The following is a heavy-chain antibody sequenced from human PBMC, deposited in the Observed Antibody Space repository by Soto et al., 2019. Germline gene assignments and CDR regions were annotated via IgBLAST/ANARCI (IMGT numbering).Heavy chain of an antibody. V-gene: IGHV3-23*01. Sequence: EVQLLESGGNLVQPGGSLRLSCAVSGFTFSSYAMSWVRQAPGKGLEWVSTVGVSGATTYYTDSVKGRFTISRDNSNNTLFLQMHSLRAEDTAIYYCAKFRAGLGSQTDSWGQGTLVTVSS. CDR2: VGVSGATT. CDR3: AKFRAGLGSQTDS. D-gene: IGHD3-10*01. CDR1: GFTFSSYA. J-gene: IGHJ4*02.